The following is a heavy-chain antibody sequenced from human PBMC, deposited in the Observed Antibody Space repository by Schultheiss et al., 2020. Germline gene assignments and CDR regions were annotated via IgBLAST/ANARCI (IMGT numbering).Heavy chain of an antibody. CDR2: IHHSGNT. J-gene: IGHJ4*02. D-gene: IGHD1-1*01. V-gene: IGHV4-59*01. CDR3: ARVCRWTNNCYFDS. Sequence: SETLSLTCAVYGGSYSGYYWSWILQSPGKGLEYIGYIHHSGNTGSNPSLSSRVTVSMDTSTNQFSLKLTSVTAADTAVYYCARVCRWTNNCYFDSWGQGTLVTGSS. CDR1: GGSYSGYY.